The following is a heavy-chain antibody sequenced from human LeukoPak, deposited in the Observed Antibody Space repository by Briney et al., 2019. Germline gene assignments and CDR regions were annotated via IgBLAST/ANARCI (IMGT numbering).Heavy chain of an antibody. D-gene: IGHD3-22*01. J-gene: IGHJ5*02. CDR3: ARMHYYDSSGDNWFDP. CDR2: MNPNSGHT. CDR1: GYTFTSYD. Sequence: ASVKVSCKASGYTFTSYDINWVRQATGQGLEWMGWMNPNSGHTGYAQKFQGRVTMTRNTSITTAYMELSSLRSEGTAVYYCARMHYYDSSGDNWFDPWGQGTLVTVSS. V-gene: IGHV1-8*01.